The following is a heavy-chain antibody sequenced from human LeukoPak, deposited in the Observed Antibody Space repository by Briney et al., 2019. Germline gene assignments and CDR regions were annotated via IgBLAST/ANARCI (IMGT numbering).Heavy chain of an antibody. D-gene: IGHD5-18*01. CDR3: AKFRGYSYGYFDY. V-gene: IGHV3-23*01. J-gene: IGHJ4*02. CDR1: GFTFSSYA. CDR2: ISGSGGST. Sequence: GGSLRLSCAASGFTFSSYATSWVRQAPGKGLGWVSAISGSGGSTYYADSVKGRFTISRDNSKNTLYPQMNSLRAEDTAVYYCAKFRGYSYGYFDYWGQGTLVTVSS.